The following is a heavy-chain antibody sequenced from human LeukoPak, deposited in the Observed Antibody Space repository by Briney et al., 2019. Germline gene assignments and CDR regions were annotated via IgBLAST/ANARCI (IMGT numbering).Heavy chain of an antibody. V-gene: IGHV1-24*01. D-gene: IGHD6-19*01. Sequence: ASVTVSCKVSGYTLTELSMHWVRQAPGKGLEWIGGFDPEDGETIYAQKFQGRVTMTEDTSTDTAYMELSSLRSEDTAVYYCATLRYAAVAGIDLPTDYWGQGTLVTVSS. CDR2: FDPEDGET. CDR3: ATLRYAAVAGIDLPTDY. CDR1: GYTLTELS. J-gene: IGHJ4*02.